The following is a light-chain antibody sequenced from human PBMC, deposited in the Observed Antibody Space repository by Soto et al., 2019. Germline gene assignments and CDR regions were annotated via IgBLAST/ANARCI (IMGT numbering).Light chain of an antibody. CDR2: EVV. CDR3: SSFTSSSTWV. V-gene: IGLV2-14*01. CDR1: SSDVGGYNS. J-gene: IGLJ7*01. Sequence: QSALTQPASVSGSPGQSITISCTGTSSDVGGYNSVSWYQQHPGKAPKLLIYEVVKRPSGVSNRFSGSKSGNTASLTISGLQADDEADYYCSSFTSSSTWVFGGGTQLTVL.